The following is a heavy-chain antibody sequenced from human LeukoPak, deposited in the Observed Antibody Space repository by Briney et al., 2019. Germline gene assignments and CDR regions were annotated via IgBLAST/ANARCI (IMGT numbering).Heavy chain of an antibody. CDR1: GFNFSTYW. CDR3: ARDLWVRGVSSDAFYSSFDI. V-gene: IGHV3-7*01. Sequence: PGGSLRLSCTASGFNFSTYWMTWVRQVPGKGLEWVANIKEDGSEIYYVDAVKGRFSISRDNAKNTLYLQMNSLRAEDTAVYFCARDLWVRGVSSDAFYSSFDIWGQGTMVTVSS. CDR2: IKEDGSEI. J-gene: IGHJ3*02. D-gene: IGHD3-10*01.